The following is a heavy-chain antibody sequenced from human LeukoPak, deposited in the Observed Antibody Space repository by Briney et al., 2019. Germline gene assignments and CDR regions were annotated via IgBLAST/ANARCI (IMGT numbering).Heavy chain of an antibody. CDR1: GGSINSYY. CDR3: AKTGSLMGRFFDY. D-gene: IGHD3-10*01. Sequence: TSETLSLTCTGSGGSINSYYWSWIRQPAGKGLEWIGRIYTSGSANYNPSLKSRLTMSVDTSKNQFSLKLTSVSAADTAMYFCAKTGSLMGRFFDYWGQGIQVIVSS. J-gene: IGHJ4*02. CDR2: IYTSGSA. V-gene: IGHV4-4*07.